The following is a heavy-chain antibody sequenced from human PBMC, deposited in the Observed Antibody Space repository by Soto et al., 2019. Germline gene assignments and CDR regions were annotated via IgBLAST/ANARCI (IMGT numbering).Heavy chain of an antibody. CDR3: ARHLWFSYYGMDV. J-gene: IGHJ6*02. CDR1: GYSFTSYW. V-gene: IGHV5-51*01. D-gene: IGHD3-10*01. CDR2: IYPGDSDT. Sequence: GESLKISCKGSGYSFTSYWIGWVRQMPGKGLEWMGIIYPGDSDTRYSPSFQGQVTISADKSISTAYLQWSSLKASDTAMYHCARHLWFSYYGMDVWGQGTTVTVSS.